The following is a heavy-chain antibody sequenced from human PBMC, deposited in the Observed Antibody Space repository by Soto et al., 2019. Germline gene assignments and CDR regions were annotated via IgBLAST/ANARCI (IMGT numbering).Heavy chain of an antibody. Sequence: AASVKVSCKASGYTFTDYYIHLVRQAPGQGLEWMGWINPNSGGTKYAQRFQGRVTMTRDTSITTAHMDLIRLNSDDTAVYYCARASIAAAGSGEFAMDVWGQGTTVTVSS. CDR2: INPNSGGT. CDR3: ARASIAAAGSGEFAMDV. V-gene: IGHV1-2*02. CDR1: GYTFTDYY. J-gene: IGHJ6*02. D-gene: IGHD6-13*01.